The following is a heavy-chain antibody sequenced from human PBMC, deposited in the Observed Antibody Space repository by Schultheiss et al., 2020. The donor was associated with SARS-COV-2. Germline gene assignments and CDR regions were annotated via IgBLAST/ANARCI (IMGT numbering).Heavy chain of an antibody. J-gene: IGHJ6*03. CDR3: ARDGDFYYYYMDV. CDR1: GGSISSYY. D-gene: IGHD3-10*01. V-gene: IGHV4-59*12. Sequence: SETLSLTCTVSGGSISSYYWSWIRQPPGKGLEWIGYIYYSGSTNYNPSLKSRVTISVDKSKNQFSLKLSSVTAADTAVYYCARDGDFYYYYMDVWGKGTTVTVSS. CDR2: IYYSGST.